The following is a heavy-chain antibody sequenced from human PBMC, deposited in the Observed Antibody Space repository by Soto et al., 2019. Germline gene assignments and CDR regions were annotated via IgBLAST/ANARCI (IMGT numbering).Heavy chain of an antibody. CDR2: IIPIFGTA. CDR3: ARARKVTIFGVVPILYYYYGMDV. Sequence: GASVKVSCKASGVTFSSYAISWVRQAPGQGLEWMGGIIPIFGTANYAQKFQGRVTITADESTSTAYMELSSLRSEDTAAYYCARARKVTIFGVVPILYYYYGMDVWGQGTTVTVSS. V-gene: IGHV1-69*13. J-gene: IGHJ6*02. D-gene: IGHD3-3*01. CDR1: GVTFSSYA.